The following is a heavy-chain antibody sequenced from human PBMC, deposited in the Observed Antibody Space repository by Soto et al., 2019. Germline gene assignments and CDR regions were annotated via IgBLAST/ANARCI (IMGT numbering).Heavy chain of an antibody. J-gene: IGHJ4*02. D-gene: IGHD2-21*01. CDR2: IYYSGST. V-gene: IGHV4-61*05. CDR3: ATLAYCGGDCYYYFDY. CDR1: GRSISSSTYY. Sequence: SETLSLTCTVSGRSISSSTYYWGWLRQPPGKGLEWIGYIYYSGSTNYNPSLKSRVTISVDTSKNQFSLKLSSVTAADTAVYYCATLAYCGGDCYYYFDYWGQGTLVTVSS.